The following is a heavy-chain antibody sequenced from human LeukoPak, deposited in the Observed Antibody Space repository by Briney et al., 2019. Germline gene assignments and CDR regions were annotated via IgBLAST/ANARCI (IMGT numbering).Heavy chain of an antibody. CDR1: GFTFSSYG. J-gene: IGHJ3*02. D-gene: IGHD3/OR15-3a*01. CDR2: ISYDGSNK. CDR3: ARDSPFGPVNGAFDI. V-gene: IGHV3-30*03. Sequence: GGSLRLSCAASGFTFSSYGMHWVRQAPGKGLEWVAVISYDGSNKYYGDSVKGRFTISRDNSKNTVYLQMNSLRAEDTAVYYCARDSPFGPVNGAFDIWGQGTMVTVSS.